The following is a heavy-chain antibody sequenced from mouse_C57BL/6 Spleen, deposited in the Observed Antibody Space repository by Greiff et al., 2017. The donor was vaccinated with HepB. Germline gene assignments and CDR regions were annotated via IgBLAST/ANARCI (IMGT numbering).Heavy chain of an antibody. CDR2: ISNGGGST. D-gene: IGHD1-1*01. CDR3: ARQSDYGSSYGSFAY. V-gene: IGHV5-12*01. CDR1: GFTFSDYY. Sequence: EVKLMESGGGLVQPGGSLKLSCAASGFTFSDYYMYWVRQTPEKRLEWVAYISNGGGSTYYPDTVKGRFTISRDNAKNTLYLQMSRLKSEDTAMYYCARQSDYGSSYGSFAYWGQGTLVTVSA. J-gene: IGHJ3*01.